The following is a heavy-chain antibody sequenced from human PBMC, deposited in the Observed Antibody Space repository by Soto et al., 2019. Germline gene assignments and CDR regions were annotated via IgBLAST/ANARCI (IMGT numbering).Heavy chain of an antibody. D-gene: IGHD2-2*03. CDR1: GFTFNTFA. V-gene: IGHV3-23*01. Sequence: GGSLRLSCAASGFTFNTFAMTWVRQAPGKGLEWVSAISGSGSGTYYADSVKGRFTISRDNSKNTLFLQMNSLTTEDTAVYYCAKDLKARHWIYYYYMDVWGKGTTVTVSS. CDR2: ISGSGSGT. J-gene: IGHJ6*03. CDR3: AKDLKARHWIYYYYMDV.